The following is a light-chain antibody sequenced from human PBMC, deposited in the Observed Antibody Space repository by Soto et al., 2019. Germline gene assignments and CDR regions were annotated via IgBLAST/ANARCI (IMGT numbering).Light chain of an antibody. CDR1: ESVSIS. CDR3: QQYHVWPKWT. J-gene: IGKJ1*01. Sequence: EIVMTQSPATLSVSPGEGATLSCRASESVSISLAWYQHEPGQPPRLLIHGASTRASGIPPRFSGSGSGTEFTLTISSLQSEDSAVYFCQQYHVWPKWTFGPGTMVDI. V-gene: IGKV3D-15*01. CDR2: GAS.